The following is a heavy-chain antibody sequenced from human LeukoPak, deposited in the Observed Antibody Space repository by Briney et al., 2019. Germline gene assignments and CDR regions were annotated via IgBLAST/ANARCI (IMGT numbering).Heavy chain of an antibody. CDR3: ARLFSSGWPYFYGLDA. J-gene: IGHJ6*02. CDR2: VYYGGDT. CDR1: GGSITSSGVY. V-gene: IGHV4-39*01. D-gene: IGHD6-19*01. Sequence: SETLSLTCTVSGGSITSSGVYWGWVRQPPGKGLEWVGCVYYGGDTYYNPSLKSRATISVDTSKNQFSLSLSSVTAADTALYYRARLFSSGWPYFYGLDAWGQGTTVTVSS.